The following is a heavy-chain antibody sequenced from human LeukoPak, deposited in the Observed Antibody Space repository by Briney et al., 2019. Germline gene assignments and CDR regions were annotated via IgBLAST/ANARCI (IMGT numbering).Heavy chain of an antibody. D-gene: IGHD2-2*01. J-gene: IGHJ4*02. CDR3: ARVATTSSKWSLDY. CDR2: SNSDGGTT. CDR1: GFTFSAYW. Sequence: GGSLRLSCAASGFTFSAYWMHWVRHSPGKGLVWVARSNSDGGTTDYADSVKGRFTISRDIAKSTMFLQMDSLRAEDTAVYYCARVATTSSKWSLDYWGQGTLVTVSS. V-gene: IGHV3-74*01.